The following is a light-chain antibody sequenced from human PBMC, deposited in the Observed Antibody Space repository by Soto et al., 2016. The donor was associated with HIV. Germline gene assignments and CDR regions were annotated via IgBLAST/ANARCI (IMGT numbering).Light chain of an antibody. V-gene: IGLV3-25*03. CDR3: QSIDSSNTYVI. Sequence: SYELTQPPSVSVSPGQTARITCSGDTLPKQYVYWYQQRPGQAPVLMIYKDSERPSGTPERFSGSSSETTVTLTISGVQAEDEADYYCQSIDSSNTYVIFGGGTKLTVL. J-gene: IGLJ2*01. CDR1: TLPKQY. CDR2: KDS.